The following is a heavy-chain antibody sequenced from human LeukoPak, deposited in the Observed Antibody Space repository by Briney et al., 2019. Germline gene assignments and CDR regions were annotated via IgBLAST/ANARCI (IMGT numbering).Heavy chain of an antibody. CDR1: GGTFSSYA. V-gene: IGHV1-69*05. CDR2: IIPIFGTA. J-gene: IGHJ4*02. D-gene: IGHD3-3*01. CDR3: ASHTIFGVVITPYYFDY. Sequence: ASVKVSCKASGGTFSSYAISWVRQAPGQGLEWMGGIIPIFGTANYAQKFQGRVTITTDESTSTAYMELSSLRSEDTAVYYCASHTIFGVVITPYYFDYWGQGTLVTVSS.